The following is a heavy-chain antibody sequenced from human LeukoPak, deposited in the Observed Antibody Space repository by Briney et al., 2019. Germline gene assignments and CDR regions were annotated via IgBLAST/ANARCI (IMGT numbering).Heavy chain of an antibody. D-gene: IGHD4/OR15-4a*01. CDR1: GFTFSSYA. J-gene: IGHJ4*02. CDR2: ISGSGGST. V-gene: IGHV3-23*01. Sequence: QPGGSLRLSCAASGFTFSSYAMSWVRQAPGKGLEWVSDISGSGGSTYNADSVKGRFTISRDNSKNTLYLQMNSLRAEDTAVYYCARVRCLTQNFGFWGQGNLVTVFS. CDR3: ARVRCLTQNFGF.